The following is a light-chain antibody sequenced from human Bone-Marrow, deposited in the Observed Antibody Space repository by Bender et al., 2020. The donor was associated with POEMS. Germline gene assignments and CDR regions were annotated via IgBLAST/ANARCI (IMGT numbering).Light chain of an antibody. CDR3: CSFAGTYTVV. J-gene: IGLJ2*01. Sequence: SYELTQPPSVSVSPGQTATITCSGEKLGEEYACWYQQKPGQSPVVVIYQDTKRPSGIPERFSGSTSGNTASLTISGLQAGDEADYYCCSFAGTYTVVFGGGTKLTVL. V-gene: IGLV3-1*01. CDR2: QDT. CDR1: KLGEEY.